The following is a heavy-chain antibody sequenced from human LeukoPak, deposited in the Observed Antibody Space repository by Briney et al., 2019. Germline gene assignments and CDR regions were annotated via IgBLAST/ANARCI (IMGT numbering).Heavy chain of an antibody. J-gene: IGHJ4*02. V-gene: IGHV1-18*01. CDR3: ARAWVEDIAARPYYFDY. CDR2: ISAYNGNT. CDR1: GYTFSNYA. Sequence: ASVKVSCKASGYTFSNYAISWARQAPGQGLEWMGWISAYNGNTNYAPKLQGRVTMTTDTSTSAAYMELRSPRSDDTAVYYCARAWVEDIAARPYYFDYWGQGSLVTVSS. D-gene: IGHD6-6*01.